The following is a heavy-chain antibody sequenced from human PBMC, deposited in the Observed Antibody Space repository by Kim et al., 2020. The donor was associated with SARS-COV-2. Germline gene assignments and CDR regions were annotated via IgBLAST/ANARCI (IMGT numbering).Heavy chain of an antibody. CDR2: ISGSGGST. J-gene: IGHJ6*02. V-gene: IGHV3-23*01. CDR1: GFTFSSYA. CDR3: AKDSANYYYYGMDV. Sequence: GGSLRLSCAASGFTFSSYAMSWVRQSPGKGLEWVSAISGSGGSTYYADSVKGRFTISRDNSKNTLYLQMNSLRAEDTAVYYCAKDSANYYYYGMDVWGQGTTVTVSS.